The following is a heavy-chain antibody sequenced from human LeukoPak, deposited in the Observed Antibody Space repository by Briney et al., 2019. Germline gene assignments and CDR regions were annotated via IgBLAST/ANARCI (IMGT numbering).Heavy chain of an antibody. CDR3: ARCWGSGNYLFDAFDI. J-gene: IGHJ3*02. D-gene: IGHD1-26*01. CDR1: GFTFSNYN. V-gene: IGHV3-21*01. CDR2: ISTSSSYI. Sequence: GGSLRLSCAASGFTFSNYNMDWVRQAPGKGLEWVSSISTSSSYIYYADPLKGRFTISRDNARNSLYLQMNSLRAEDTAVYYCARCWGSGNYLFDAFDIWGQGTVVTVSS.